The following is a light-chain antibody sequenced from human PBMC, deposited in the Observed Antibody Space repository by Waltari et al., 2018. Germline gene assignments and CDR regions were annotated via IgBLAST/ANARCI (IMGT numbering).Light chain of an antibody. Sequence: EIVLTQSPGSLSSSPGARVTLPCRASQSVSRALAWYQQKPGQPPRLLIFGASNRATGIPDRFSGSGSGTDFSLTISRLEPEDFAVYYCQHYVRLPATFGQGTKVEIK. CDR3: QHYVRLPAT. J-gene: IGKJ1*01. CDR1: QSVSRA. V-gene: IGKV3-20*01. CDR2: GAS.